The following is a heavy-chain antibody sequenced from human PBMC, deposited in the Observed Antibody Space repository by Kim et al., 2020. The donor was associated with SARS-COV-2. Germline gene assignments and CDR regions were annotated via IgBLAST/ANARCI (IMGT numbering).Heavy chain of an antibody. CDR3: ARVRAAAGTVDY. V-gene: IGHV4-4*02. CDR1: GGSISSSNW. Sequence: SETLSLTCAVSGGSISSSNWWSWVRQPPGKGLEWIGEIYHSGSTNYNPSHKSRVTISVDKSKNQFSLKLSSVTAADTAVYYCARVRAAAGTVDYWGQGTLVTVSS. J-gene: IGHJ4*02. CDR2: IYHSGST. D-gene: IGHD6-13*01.